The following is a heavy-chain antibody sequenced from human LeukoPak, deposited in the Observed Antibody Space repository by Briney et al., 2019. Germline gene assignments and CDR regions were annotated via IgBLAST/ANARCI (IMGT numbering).Heavy chain of an antibody. Sequence: ASVKVSCKASGYTFTGYYMHWVRQATGQGLEWMGWMNPNSGNTGYAQKFQGRVTMTRNTSISTAYMELSSLRSEDTAVYYCARGALRYFDWLLYSNLYYYYYYMDVWGKGTTVTISS. CDR3: ARGALRYFDWLLYSNLYYYYYYMDV. D-gene: IGHD3-9*01. V-gene: IGHV1-8*02. CDR1: GYTFTGYY. J-gene: IGHJ6*03. CDR2: MNPNSGNT.